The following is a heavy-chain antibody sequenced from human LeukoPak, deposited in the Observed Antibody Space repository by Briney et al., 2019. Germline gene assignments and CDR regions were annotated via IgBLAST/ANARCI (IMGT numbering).Heavy chain of an antibody. CDR2: ISGSGGRT. V-gene: IGHV3-23*01. CDR3: AKITMIVVVITYDPFFDY. CDR1: GFTFSSYA. Sequence: HSGGSVTLSCAASGFTFSSYAMSWVRQAPGKGLEGVSAISGSGGRTYYADSVKGRFTISRDNSKNTLYLQMNSLRAEDTAVYYCAKITMIVVVITYDPFFDYWGQGTLVTVSS. D-gene: IGHD3-22*01. J-gene: IGHJ4*02.